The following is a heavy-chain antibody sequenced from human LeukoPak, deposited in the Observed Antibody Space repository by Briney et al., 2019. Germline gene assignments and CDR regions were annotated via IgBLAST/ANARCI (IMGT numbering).Heavy chain of an antibody. CDR2: IIPIFGTA. J-gene: IGHJ4*02. D-gene: IGHD3-22*01. CDR1: GGTFSSYA. CDR3: ANTDYDSNGYWDY. V-gene: IGHV1-69*13. Sequence: SVKVSCKASGGTFSSYAISWVRQAPGQGLEWMGGIIPIFGTANYAQKFQGRVTITADESTSTAYMELSSLRSEDTAVYYCANTDYDSNGYWDYWGQGTLVTVSS.